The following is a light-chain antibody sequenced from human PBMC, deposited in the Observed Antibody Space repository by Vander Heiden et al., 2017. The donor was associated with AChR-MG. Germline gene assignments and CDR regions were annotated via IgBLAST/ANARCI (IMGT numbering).Light chain of an antibody. Sequence: ETVMTQSPATLSVSPGERATLSCRASQSVSDNVAWYQQRGGQAPRLLIYGASTRATGIPARFSGSGYGTEFTLTISSLQSEDFAVYYCQQYLTGPPEFTFGQGTKLEIK. V-gene: IGKV3-15*01. CDR2: GAS. J-gene: IGKJ2*01. CDR1: QSVSDN. CDR3: QQYLTGPPEFT.